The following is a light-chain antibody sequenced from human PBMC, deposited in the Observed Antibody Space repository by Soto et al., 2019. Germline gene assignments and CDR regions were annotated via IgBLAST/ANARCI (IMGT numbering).Light chain of an antibody. V-gene: IGLV1-47*01. CDR2: RNN. CDR3: EAWDDSLSGVV. Sequence: QSVLTQPPSASGTPGQRVTISCAGSSSNIGGNYVYWYQQLPGTAPKLLISRNNQRPSGVPDRFSGSKSGTSASLAISGLRSEDEAEYYCEAWDDSLSGVVFGGGTKLTVL. CDR1: SSNIGGNY. J-gene: IGLJ2*01.